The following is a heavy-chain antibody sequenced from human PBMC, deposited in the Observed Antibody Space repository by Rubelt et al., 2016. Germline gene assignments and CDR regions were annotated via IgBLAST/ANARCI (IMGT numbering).Heavy chain of an antibody. CDR3: ARGGIYSPDY. CDR1: GGTFSSYA. J-gene: IGHJ4*02. Sequence: QVQLVQSGAEVKKPGSSVKVSCKASGGTFSSYALNWVRQAPGQGLEWVGGVIPVFATSNYAQKFQGRVTMTTDTSTSTAYMELMGLRSDDTAVYYCARGGIYSPDYWGQGTLVTVSS. D-gene: IGHD3-16*01. V-gene: IGHV1-69*06. CDR2: VIPVFATS.